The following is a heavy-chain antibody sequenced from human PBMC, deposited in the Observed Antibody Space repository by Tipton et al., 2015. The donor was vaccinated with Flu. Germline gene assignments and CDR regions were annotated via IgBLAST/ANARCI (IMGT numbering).Heavy chain of an antibody. Sequence: SLRLSCAASGFTLSTSWMHWVRQAPGKGLLWVSTIKSDGTTTSADSVKGRFTISRDKAKNILYLEMNSLRAEDTAVYYCAKDYGDYYFYMDVWGKGTTVTVSS. CDR1: GFTLSTSW. CDR2: IKSDGTT. D-gene: IGHD3-10*01. J-gene: IGHJ6*03. CDR3: AKDYGDYYFYMDV. V-gene: IGHV3-74*01.